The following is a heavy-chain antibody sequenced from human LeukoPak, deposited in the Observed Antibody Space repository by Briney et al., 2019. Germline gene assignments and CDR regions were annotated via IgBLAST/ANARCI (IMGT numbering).Heavy chain of an antibody. D-gene: IGHD3-22*01. CDR3: ARSSERRFYFDY. J-gene: IGHJ4*02. Sequence: GGSLRLSCAASGFTVSSNYMSWVRQALGKGLEWVSIIYSGGSTFYADSVKGRFTVSRDSSDNTLFLQMNTLRAEDTAVYYCARSSERRFYFDYWGQGTLVTVSS. CDR1: GFTVSSNY. CDR2: IYSGGST. V-gene: IGHV3-53*01.